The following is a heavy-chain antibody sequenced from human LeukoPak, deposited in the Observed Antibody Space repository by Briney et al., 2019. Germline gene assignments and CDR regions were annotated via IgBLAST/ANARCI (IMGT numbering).Heavy chain of an antibody. CDR1: GYSFTGYY. D-gene: IGHD2-15*01. CDR2: INPNSGGT. Sequence: ASVKVSCKASGYSFTGYYIHWVRQAPGQGLEWMGWINPNSGGTNYAQKFQGRVTMTRDTSISTAYMELRSLRSDDTAVYYCARDPTRYCSGGSCYPFDYWGQGTLVTVSS. V-gene: IGHV1-2*02. J-gene: IGHJ4*02. CDR3: ARDPTRYCSGGSCYPFDY.